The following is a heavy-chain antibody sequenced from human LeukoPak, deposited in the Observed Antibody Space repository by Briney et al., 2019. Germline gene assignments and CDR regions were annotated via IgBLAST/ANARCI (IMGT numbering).Heavy chain of an antibody. CDR1: GASINSGSYY. D-gene: IGHD3-10*01. CDR3: ARHRSGSYNLIGGASTFDP. V-gene: IGHV4-39*01. J-gene: IGHJ5*02. CDR2: IYYSGST. Sequence: PSETLSLTCTVSGASINSGSYYWGWIRQPPGKGLEWIGSIYYSGSTYYNPSLKSRVTISVDTSKNQFSLKLSSVTAADTAVYCCARHRSGSYNLIGGASTFDPWGQGTLVTVSS.